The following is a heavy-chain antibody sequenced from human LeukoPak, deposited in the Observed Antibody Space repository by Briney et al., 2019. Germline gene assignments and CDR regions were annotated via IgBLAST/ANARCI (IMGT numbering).Heavy chain of an antibody. J-gene: IGHJ4*02. CDR2: IYYSGST. CDR3: ARRYSSGWRFDY. Sequence: SETLSLTCTVSGGSLSSSSYYWGWIRQPPGKGLEWIGSIYYSGSTYYNPSLKSRVTISVDTSKNQFSLKLSSVTAADTAVYYCARRYSSGWRFDYWGQGTLVTVSS. D-gene: IGHD6-19*01. V-gene: IGHV4-39*01. CDR1: GGSLSSSSYY.